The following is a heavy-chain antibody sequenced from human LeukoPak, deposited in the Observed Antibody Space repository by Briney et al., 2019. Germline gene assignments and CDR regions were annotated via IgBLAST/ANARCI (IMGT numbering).Heavy chain of an antibody. J-gene: IGHJ4*02. CDR3: ARGGGYSWFDY. D-gene: IGHD6-25*01. Sequence: GASVKVSCKVSGYSSTAHFIHWVRQAPGQGLEWMGWIDPNTGGTNCAQKFQGRVTMTRDTSISAVYMELSSLRSDDAALYYCARGGGYSWFDYWGQGTLVTVSS. CDR1: GYSSTAHF. CDR2: IDPNTGGT. V-gene: IGHV1-2*02.